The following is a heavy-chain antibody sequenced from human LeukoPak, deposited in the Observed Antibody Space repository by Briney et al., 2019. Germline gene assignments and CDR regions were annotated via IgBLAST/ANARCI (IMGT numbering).Heavy chain of an antibody. J-gene: IGHJ3*02. Sequence: GASVKVSCKASGGTFSSYAISWVRQAPGQGLEWMGRIIPILGIANYAQKFQGRVTITADKSTSTAYMELSSLRSEDTAVYYCARGRTVKDAFDIWGQGTMVTVSS. CDR3: ARGRTVKDAFDI. D-gene: IGHD4-17*01. V-gene: IGHV1-69*04. CDR2: IIPILGIA. CDR1: GGTFSSYA.